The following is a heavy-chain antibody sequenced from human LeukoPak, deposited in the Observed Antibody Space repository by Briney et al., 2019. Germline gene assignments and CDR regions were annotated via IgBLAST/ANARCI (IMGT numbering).Heavy chain of an antibody. CDR1: GFTFSSYA. J-gene: IGHJ5*02. Sequence: PGGSLRLSCAASGFTFSSYAMSWVRQAPGKGLEWVSAISGSGGSTYYADSVKGRFTISRDNSKNTLYLQMNSLRAEDTAVYYCARGGGSSRWHGGWFDPWGQGTLVTVSS. V-gene: IGHV3-23*01. CDR2: ISGSGGST. CDR3: ARGGGSSRWHGGWFDP. D-gene: IGHD6-13*01.